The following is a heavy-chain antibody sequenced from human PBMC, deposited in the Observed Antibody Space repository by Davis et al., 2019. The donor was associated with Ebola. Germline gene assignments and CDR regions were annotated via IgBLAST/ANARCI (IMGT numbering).Heavy chain of an antibody. CDR3: AKGGGRVVVVPAAINLQYNWFDP. J-gene: IGHJ5*02. D-gene: IGHD2-2*02. Sequence: PGGSLRLSCAASGFTFSSYAMSWVRQAPGKGLEWVSAISGSGGSTYYADSVKGRFTISRDNSKNTLYLQMNSLRAEDTAVYYCAKGGGRVVVVPAAINLQYNWFDPWGQGTLVTVSS. CDR1: GFTFSSYA. V-gene: IGHV3-23*01. CDR2: ISGSGGST.